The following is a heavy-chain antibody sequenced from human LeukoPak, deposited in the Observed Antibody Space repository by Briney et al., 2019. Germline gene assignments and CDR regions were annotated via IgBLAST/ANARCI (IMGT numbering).Heavy chain of an antibody. D-gene: IGHD2-21*02. CDR3: ARDIVVVTAIHGQYDAFDI. V-gene: IGHV1-2*02. J-gene: IGHJ3*02. CDR2: INPNSGGT. Sequence: ASVKVSCKASGYTFTGYYMHWVRQAPGQGLEWMGWINPNSGGTNYAQKFQGRVTMTRDTSISTAYMELSRLRSDDTAVYYCARDIVVVTAIHGQYDAFDIWGQGTTVTVSS. CDR1: GYTFTGYY.